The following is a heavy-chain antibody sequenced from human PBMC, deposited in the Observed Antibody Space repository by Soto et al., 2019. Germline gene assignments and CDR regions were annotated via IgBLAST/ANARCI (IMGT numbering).Heavy chain of an antibody. D-gene: IGHD6-6*01. J-gene: IGHJ4*02. Sequence: QVQLVESGGGVVHPGRSLRLSCAVSGFTFRNFGMHWVRQAPGKGLEWVAVISYDGSEKYYAESVKGRFTVFRDNYKNTLSLQMNSLRSDDTAVYYCVKDSSPVGYFDSWGQGTLVTVSS. CDR3: VKDSSPVGYFDS. CDR1: GFTFRNFG. CDR2: ISYDGSEK. V-gene: IGHV3-30*18.